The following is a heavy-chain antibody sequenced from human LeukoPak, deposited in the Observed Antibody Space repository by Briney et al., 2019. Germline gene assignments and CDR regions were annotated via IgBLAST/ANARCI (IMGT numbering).Heavy chain of an antibody. CDR2: ISFDGSQK. Sequence: GGSLRLSCAASGFTFSRYGMHWVRQAPGKGLEWVALISFDGSQKYYADSVKGRFTISRDNSKSTVYLQMNSLRVEDAAVYYCSKDLTSDFGGDLDPWGQGTLVTVSS. CDR3: SKDLTSDFGGDLDP. J-gene: IGHJ5*02. D-gene: IGHD3-10*01. V-gene: IGHV3-30*02. CDR1: GFTFSRYG.